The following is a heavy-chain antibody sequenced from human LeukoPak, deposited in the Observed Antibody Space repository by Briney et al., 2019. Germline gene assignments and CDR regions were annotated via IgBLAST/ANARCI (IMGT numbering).Heavy chain of an antibody. V-gene: IGHV3-20*04. CDR1: GFTFSSYG. CDR2: TNWDGGRT. Sequence: GGSLRLSCAASGFTFSSYGMSWVRQAPGKGLEWVSGTNWDGGRTGYADSVKGRFTISRDNAKNSLYLQMNSLRVEDTAMYYCARDGLRRPPTPYCGGDCPLDYWGRGTLVSVSS. CDR3: ARDGLRRPPTPYCGGDCPLDY. J-gene: IGHJ4*02. D-gene: IGHD2-21*02.